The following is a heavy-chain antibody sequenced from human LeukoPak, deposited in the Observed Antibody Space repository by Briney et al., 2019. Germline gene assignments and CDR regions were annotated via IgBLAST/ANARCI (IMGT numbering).Heavy chain of an antibody. Sequence: GGSLRLSCSASGFTFSSYAMHWVRQAPGKGLEYVSAISSNGESTYYADSVKGRFTISRDNSKNTLYLQMSSLRAEDTAVYYCVKGLRYYDSSDTFDYWGQGTLVSVSS. CDR3: VKGLRYYDSSDTFDY. J-gene: IGHJ4*02. CDR2: ISSNGEST. D-gene: IGHD3-22*01. V-gene: IGHV3-64D*06. CDR1: GFTFSSYA.